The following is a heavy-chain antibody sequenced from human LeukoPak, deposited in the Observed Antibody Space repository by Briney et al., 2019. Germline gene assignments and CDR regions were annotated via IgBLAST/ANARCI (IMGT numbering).Heavy chain of an antibody. CDR3: ARVITVAGSMHFDY. CDR1: GGTFSSYT. D-gene: IGHD6-19*01. V-gene: IGHV1-69*16. Sequence: SVKVSCKASGGTFSSYTISWVRQAPGQGLEWMGRIIPILGIANYAQKFQGRVTITTDESTSTAYMELSSLRSEDTAVYYCARVITVAGSMHFDYWGQGTLVTVSS. J-gene: IGHJ4*02. CDR2: IIPILGIA.